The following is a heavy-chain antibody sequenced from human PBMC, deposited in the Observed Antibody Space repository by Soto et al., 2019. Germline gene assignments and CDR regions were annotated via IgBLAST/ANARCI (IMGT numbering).Heavy chain of an antibody. Sequence: GGSLRLSCAASGFTFSSYGMHWVRQAPGKGLEWVAVISYDGSNKYYADSVKGRFTISRDNSKKTLYLQMNSLRAEDTAVYYCAKEAISPYCSSTSCSDFDYWGQGTLVTVSS. CDR2: ISYDGSNK. J-gene: IGHJ4*02. D-gene: IGHD2-2*01. V-gene: IGHV3-30*18. CDR3: AKEAISPYCSSTSCSDFDY. CDR1: GFTFSSYG.